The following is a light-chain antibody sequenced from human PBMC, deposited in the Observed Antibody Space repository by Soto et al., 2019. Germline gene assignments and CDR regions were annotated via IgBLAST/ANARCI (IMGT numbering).Light chain of an antibody. Sequence: DIQMTQSPSSLSASVGDRVTITCRASQSISSYLNWYQQKPGKAPKLLIYAASSLQSGVPSRFSGSGSGTEFTLTISSLQPEDCASYYCQQSYSTLLTFGRGTKVEIK. V-gene: IGKV1-39*01. CDR2: AAS. CDR1: QSISSY. CDR3: QQSYSTLLT. J-gene: IGKJ4*01.